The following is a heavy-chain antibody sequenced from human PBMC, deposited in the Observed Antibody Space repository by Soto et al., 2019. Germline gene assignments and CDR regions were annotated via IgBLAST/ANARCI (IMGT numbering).Heavy chain of an antibody. CDR1: GCTFTSYY. CDR2: INPSGGST. CDR3: AIFYRGGKNWFDP. Sequence: QVQLVQSGAEVKKPGASVKVSCKASGCTFTSYYMHWVRQAPGQGLEWMGIINPSGGSTSYAQKFQGRVTMTRDTSTSTVYMELSSLRSEDTAVYYCAIFYRGGKNWFDPWGQGTLVTVSS. D-gene: IGHD3-16*01. J-gene: IGHJ5*02. V-gene: IGHV1-46*03.